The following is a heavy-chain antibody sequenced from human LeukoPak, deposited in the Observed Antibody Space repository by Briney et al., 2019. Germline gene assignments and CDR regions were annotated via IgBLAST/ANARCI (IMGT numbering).Heavy chain of an antibody. CDR1: GFTFSSYG. J-gene: IGHJ4*02. CDR3: AKGFDY. V-gene: IGHV3-30*18. Sequence: GRSLRLSCAASGFTFSSYGMHWFRQAPGKGLEWVAVISYDGSNKYYADSVKGRFTISRDNSKNTLYLQMNSLRAEDTAVYYCAKGFDYWGQGTLVTVSS. CDR2: ISYDGSNK.